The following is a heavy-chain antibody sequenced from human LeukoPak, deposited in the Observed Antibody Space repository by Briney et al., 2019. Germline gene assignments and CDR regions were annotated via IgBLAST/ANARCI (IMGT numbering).Heavy chain of an antibody. CDR1: GFSFSSYW. CDR3: ATETYSGYSYGSFDY. D-gene: IGHD5-18*01. J-gene: IGHJ4*02. Sequence: GGSLRLSCAASGFSFSSYWMSWVRQAPGKGLEWVANIKQDGTDKYYLDSVKGRFTISRDNAKNSLYLQMNSLRAEDMAVYYCATETYSGYSYGSFDYWGQGTLVTVSS. V-gene: IGHV3-7*01. CDR2: IKQDGTDK.